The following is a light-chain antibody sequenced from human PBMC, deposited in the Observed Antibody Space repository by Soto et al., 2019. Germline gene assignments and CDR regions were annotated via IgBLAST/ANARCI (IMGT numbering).Light chain of an antibody. V-gene: IGLV1-47*02. J-gene: IGLJ3*02. Sequence: QSVLTQPPSASGAPGQRVTFSCSGSGSNLGLNDVYWYQQFPGTAPKLLIYSSNQRPSGVPDRFSGSKSGTSASLAISGLRYEDEAEYYCAAWDDSLSGPVFGGGTQVTVL. CDR3: AAWDDSLSGPV. CDR2: SSN. CDR1: GSNLGLND.